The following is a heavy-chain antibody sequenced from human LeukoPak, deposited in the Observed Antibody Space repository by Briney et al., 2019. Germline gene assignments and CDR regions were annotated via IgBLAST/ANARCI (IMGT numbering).Heavy chain of an antibody. D-gene: IGHD2-21*02. CDR1: GGSISRGGYY. Sequence: SETLSLTCTVSGGSISRGGYYWSWIRQHPGKGLEWIGYTYYSGSTYYNPSLKSRVTISVDTSKNQFSLKLSSVTAADTAVYYCARTDPVVVTAQDAFDIWGQGTMVTVSS. CDR2: TYYSGST. CDR3: ARTDPVVVTAQDAFDI. V-gene: IGHV4-31*03. J-gene: IGHJ3*02.